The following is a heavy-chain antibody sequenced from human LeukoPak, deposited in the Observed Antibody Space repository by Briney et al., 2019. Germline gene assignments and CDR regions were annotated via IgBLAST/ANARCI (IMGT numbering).Heavy chain of an antibody. V-gene: IGHV4-30-4*07. CDR3: AKAGAVVVVAAKYFDY. Sequence: PSQTLSLTCAVSGGSISRGGYSWSWIRQPPGKGLEWIGYFYYSGSTNYNPSLNSRVTISRDTSKNHFSLELSSATAADTAVYYCAKAGAVVVVAAKYFDYWGQGTLVTVSS. CDR1: GGSISRGGYS. J-gene: IGHJ4*02. D-gene: IGHD2-15*01. CDR2: FYYSGST.